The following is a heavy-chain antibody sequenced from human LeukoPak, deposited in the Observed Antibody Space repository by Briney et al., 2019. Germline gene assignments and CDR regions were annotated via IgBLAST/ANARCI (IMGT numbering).Heavy chain of an antibody. CDR1: GYTFTNFA. CDR2: VSAYNGNT. CDR3: ARGEGILFDY. J-gene: IGHJ4*02. V-gene: IGHV1-18*01. Sequence: VSVTVSCKASGYTFTNFAISWVRQAPGQGLEWMGWVSAYNGNTNYAQKFQGRVSMTTDTSTSTAYMDLRSLRSDDTAVYYCARGEGILFDYWGQGTLVTVSS.